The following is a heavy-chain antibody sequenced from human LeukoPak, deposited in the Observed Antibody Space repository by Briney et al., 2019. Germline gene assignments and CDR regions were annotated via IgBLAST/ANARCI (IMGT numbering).Heavy chain of an antibody. D-gene: IGHD3-10*01. V-gene: IGHV1-69*13. CDR2: IIPIFGTA. J-gene: IGHJ5*02. CDR1: GGTFSSYA. Sequence: SVKVSCKASGGTFSSYAISWVRQAPGQGLEWMGGIIPIFGTANYAQKFQGRVTITADESTSTAYMELSSLRSEDTAVYYCARDLDCYGSKWFDPWGQGTLVTVSS. CDR3: ARDLDCYGSKWFDP.